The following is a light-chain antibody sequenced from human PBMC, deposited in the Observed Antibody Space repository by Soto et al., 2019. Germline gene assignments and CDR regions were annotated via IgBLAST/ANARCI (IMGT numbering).Light chain of an antibody. V-gene: IGKV1-5*01. CDR1: QNINTW. CDR3: QHYNSYRWT. J-gene: IGKJ1*01. Sequence: IHMTQSPSTVSASVGDRVTITCRASQNINTWLAWYQQKQGKAPKLLIYAASTLQSGVPSRFSGSGYGTEFNLTISSLQPDDFATYYCQHYNSYRWTFGQGTKVDIK. CDR2: AAS.